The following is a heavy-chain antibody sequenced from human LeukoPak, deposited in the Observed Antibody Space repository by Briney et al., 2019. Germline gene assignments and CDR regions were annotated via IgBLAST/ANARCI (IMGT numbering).Heavy chain of an antibody. CDR2: IYYSGST. J-gene: IGHJ4*02. CDR1: GGSISSYY. Sequence: PSETLSLTCTVSGGSISSYYWSWIRQPPGKGLEWIGYIYYSGSTNYNPSLKSRVTISVDTSKSQFSLKLTSVTAADTAVFYCARSQGAYFDYWGQGILVTVSS. CDR3: ARSQGAYFDY. V-gene: IGHV4-59*01.